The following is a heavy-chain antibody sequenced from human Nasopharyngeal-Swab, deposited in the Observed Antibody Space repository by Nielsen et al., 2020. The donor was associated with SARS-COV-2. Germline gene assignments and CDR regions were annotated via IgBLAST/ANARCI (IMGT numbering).Heavy chain of an antibody. CDR2: INSDGSRT. D-gene: IGHD7-27*01. V-gene: IGHV3-74*01. CDR3: ARDFDKTGD. CDR1: RFTFSDSC. J-gene: IGHJ4*02. Sequence: RGSLRLSCAVSRFTFSDSCIHWVRQAPGKGPVWVSRINSDGSRTGYADSVKGRFTISRDNAKNTLYLQMNSLRAEDTAVYYCARDFDKTGDWGQGTLVTVSS.